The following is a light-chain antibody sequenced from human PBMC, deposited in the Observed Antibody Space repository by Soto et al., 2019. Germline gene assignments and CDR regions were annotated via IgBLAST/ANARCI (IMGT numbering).Light chain of an antibody. Sequence: EVVMTQSPATLSVSPGERATLSCRASQSVTSNLAWYQQKPGQAPRLLVYGASTRATGIPARFSGSGSGTEFTLTIGSLQSEDFAVYYCQQYNNWPPYTFGQGTKV. CDR2: GAS. CDR3: QQYNNWPPYT. J-gene: IGKJ2*01. CDR1: QSVTSN. V-gene: IGKV3-15*01.